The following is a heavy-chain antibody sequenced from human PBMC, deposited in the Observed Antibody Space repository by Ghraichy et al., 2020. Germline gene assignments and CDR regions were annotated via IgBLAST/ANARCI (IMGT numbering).Heavy chain of an antibody. J-gene: IGHJ4*02. D-gene: IGHD2-2*01. CDR1: GGSISSSSYY. CDR3: AREVQLLLSDY. Sequence: GSLRLSCTVSGGSISSSSYYWGWIRQPPGKGLEWIGSIYYSGSTYYNPSLKSRVTMSVDTSKNQFSLKLSSVTAADTALYYCAREVQLLLSDYWGQGTLVTVSS. V-gene: IGHV4-39*02. CDR2: IYYSGST.